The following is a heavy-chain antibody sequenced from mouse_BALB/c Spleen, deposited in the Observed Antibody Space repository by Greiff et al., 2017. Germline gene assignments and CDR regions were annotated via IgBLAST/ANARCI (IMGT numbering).Heavy chain of an antibody. Sequence: VQGVESGPGLVQPSQSLSITCTVSGFSLTSYGVHWVRQSPGKGLEWLGVIWSGGSTDYNAAFISRLSISKDNSKSQVFFKMNSLQANDTAIYYCARNDGYYFYYAMDYWGQGTSVTVSS. CDR3: ARNDGYYFYYAMDY. D-gene: IGHD2-3*01. CDR1: GFSLTSYG. V-gene: IGHV2-2*02. CDR2: IWSGGST. J-gene: IGHJ4*01.